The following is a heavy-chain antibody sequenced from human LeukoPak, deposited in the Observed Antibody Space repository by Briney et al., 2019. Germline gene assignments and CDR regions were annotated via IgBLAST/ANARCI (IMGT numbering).Heavy chain of an antibody. J-gene: IGHJ4*02. CDR3: ATSDDSAATY. CDR2: IKEDGSTK. V-gene: IGHV3-7*01. D-gene: IGHD6-25*01. CDR1: GFTFSKFW. Sequence: GGSLRLSCAASGFTFSKFWMSWVRQAPGKGLEWVADIKEDGSTKHYVDSVKGRFTISRDSAKNSLSLQMNYLRVEDTAVYYCATSDDSAATYWGQGTLVTVSS.